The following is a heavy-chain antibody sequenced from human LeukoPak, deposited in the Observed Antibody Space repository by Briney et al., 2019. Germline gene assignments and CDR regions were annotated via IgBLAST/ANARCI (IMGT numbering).Heavy chain of an antibody. V-gene: IGHV1-8*01. J-gene: IGHJ4*02. CDR1: GYTFTSYH. Sequence: ASVKVSCKASGYTFTSYHINWVRQATGQGLEWVGWMNPNNSDIGYAQKFQGRVTMTRNTSIGTAYMELSSLRSEDTAIYYCVRVPPGTTIYAYWGQGALVTVSS. D-gene: IGHD1-14*01. CDR3: VRVPPGTTIYAY. CDR2: MNPNNSDI.